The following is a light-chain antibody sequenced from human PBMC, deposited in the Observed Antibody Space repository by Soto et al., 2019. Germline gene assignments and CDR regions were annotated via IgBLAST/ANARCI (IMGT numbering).Light chain of an antibody. CDR3: SSYTTSSTYV. CDR2: EVT. CDR1: SSDVGGYNY. Sequence: QSALTQPASVSGSPGQSITISCTGTSSDVGGYNYVSWYQQYPGKAPKVMIYEVTNRPSGVSNRFSGSKSGNTASLTISGLQAEDEADYYCSSYTTSSTYVFGSGTKLTVL. V-gene: IGLV2-14*01. J-gene: IGLJ1*01.